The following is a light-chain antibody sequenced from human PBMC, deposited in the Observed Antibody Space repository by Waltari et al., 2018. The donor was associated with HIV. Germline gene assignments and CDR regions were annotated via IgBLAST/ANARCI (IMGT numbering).Light chain of an antibody. J-gene: IGLJ3*02. V-gene: IGLV1-40*01. CDR1: SSTSGAGYH. CDR3: RCYDGNLSASV. CDR2: ADF. Sequence: QSVLTQPPSVSGAPGQRVTISCTGSSSTSGAGYHVHWYRQLPGTAPKLLIYADFNRPSGVSDRFSASKSGTSASRVSAGLQADGEADYYGRCYDGNLSASVFGGGTKLTVL.